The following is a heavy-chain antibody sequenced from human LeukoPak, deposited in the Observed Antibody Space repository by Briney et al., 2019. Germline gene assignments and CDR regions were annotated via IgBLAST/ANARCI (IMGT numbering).Heavy chain of an antibody. Sequence: GGSLRLSCAASGFTFSSYGMRWVRQAPGKGLEWVAVISYDGSNKYYADSVKGRFTISRDNSKNTLYLQMNSLRAEDTAVYYCTKDAYYDTGRYFDYWGQGTLVTVSS. CDR2: ISYDGSNK. CDR1: GFTFSSYG. J-gene: IGHJ4*02. V-gene: IGHV3-30*18. D-gene: IGHD3-22*01. CDR3: TKDAYYDTGRYFDY.